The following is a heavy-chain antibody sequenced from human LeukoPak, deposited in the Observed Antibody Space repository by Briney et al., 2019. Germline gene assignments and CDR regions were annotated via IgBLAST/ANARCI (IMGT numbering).Heavy chain of an antibody. Sequence: GGSLRLPCAASGFTLSSHGMHWVRQAPGKGLEWVAGMWYDGSKEDYADSVKGRFTISRDMSKNTLNLQMNSLRVEDTAMFYCARDLSLGSLYLRGQGPLVTVSS. D-gene: IGHD1-26*01. J-gene: IGHJ1*01. CDR3: ARDLSLGSLYL. CDR1: GFTLSSHG. V-gene: IGHV3-33*01. CDR2: MWYDGSKE.